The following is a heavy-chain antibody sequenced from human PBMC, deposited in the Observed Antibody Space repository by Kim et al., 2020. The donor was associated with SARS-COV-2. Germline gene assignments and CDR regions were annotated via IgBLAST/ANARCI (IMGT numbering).Heavy chain of an antibody. V-gene: IGHV3-30*18. Sequence: GGSLRLSCAASGFTFSSYAMPWVRQAPGKGLEWVAGITGGGSYTYYAFSVKGRFTISRDNSKSILYLQMNSLRAEDTAIYYCAKDWVENSGYLFYFALWG. CDR2: ITGGGSYT. D-gene: IGHD5-12*01. CDR3: AKDWVENSGYLFYFAL. J-gene: IGHJ4*01. CDR1: GFTFSSYA.